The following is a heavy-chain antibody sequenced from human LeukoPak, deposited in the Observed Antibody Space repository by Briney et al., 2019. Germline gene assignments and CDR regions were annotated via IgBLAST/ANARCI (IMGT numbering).Heavy chain of an antibody. V-gene: IGHV1-2*02. CDR3: ARDRGLKYCGGDCYSGVFDH. CDR2: INPNSGGT. J-gene: IGHJ4*02. Sequence: ASVKVSCKASGYTFTGYYIHWVRQAPGQGLEWMGWINPNSGGTNYAQKFQGRVTMTRDTSISTAYMELSRLRSDDTAVYYCARDRGLKYCGGDCYSGVFDHWGQGTLVTVSS. D-gene: IGHD2-21*02. CDR1: GYTFTGYY.